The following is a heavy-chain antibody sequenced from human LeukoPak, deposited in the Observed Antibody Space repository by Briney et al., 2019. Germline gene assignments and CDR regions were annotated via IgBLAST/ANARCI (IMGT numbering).Heavy chain of an antibody. D-gene: IGHD5-12*01. V-gene: IGHV3-11*04. Sequence: LSLTCAVYGGSFSGYYWSWIRQPPGKGLEWVSYISRSGSTIFYADSVKGRFTISRDNAKNSLYLQMNSLRAEDTAVYYCARPYTAYAFDYWGQGTLVTVSS. CDR3: ARPYTAYAFDY. CDR1: GGSFSGYY. J-gene: IGHJ4*02. CDR2: ISRSGSTI.